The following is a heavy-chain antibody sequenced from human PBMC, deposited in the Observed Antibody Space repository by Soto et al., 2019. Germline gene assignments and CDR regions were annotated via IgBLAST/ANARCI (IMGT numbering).Heavy chain of an antibody. V-gene: IGHV3-7*05. J-gene: IGHJ4*02. D-gene: IGHD1-7*01. CDR3: ARNYS. CDR1: GFSINYSW. Sequence: EVQLVESGGGLVQPGGSLRLSCTASGFSINYSWVSWVRQAPGRGPEWVASINPDGSAKYYVDSVEGRFTISRDNARNSLYLQMNSLRVEDTALYYCARNYSWGQGTLVSVSS. CDR2: INPDGSAK.